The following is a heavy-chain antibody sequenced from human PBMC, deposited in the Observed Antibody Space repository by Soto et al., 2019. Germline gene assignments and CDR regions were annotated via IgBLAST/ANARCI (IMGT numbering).Heavy chain of an antibody. CDR2: IYDRGST. Sequence: QVQLQESGPGLVKPSQTLSLTCTVSGGSISSSGYYWSWIRQHPGKGLEWIGSIYDRGSTHYNPSLKSLMTVAVDTSKNQFSLRLNSVTAADTAVYYCVRVVELPTSDAVDIWGQGTMVTVSS. CDR3: VRVVELPTSDAVDI. D-gene: IGHD3-16*01. CDR1: GGSISSSGYY. J-gene: IGHJ3*02. V-gene: IGHV4-31*01.